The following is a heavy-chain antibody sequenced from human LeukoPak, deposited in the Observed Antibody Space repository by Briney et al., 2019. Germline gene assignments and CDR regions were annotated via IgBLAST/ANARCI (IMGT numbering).Heavy chain of an antibody. CDR1: GGSISSGGYY. CDR2: IYYSGST. D-gene: IGHD7-27*01. V-gene: IGHV4-31*03. Sequence: SQTLSLTCTVSGGSISSGGYYWIWIRQHPGRGLEWIGYIYYSGSTNYNPSLKSRVTISVDTSKNQFSLKLSSVTAADTAVYYCARVPPNWGNDDAFDIWGQGTMVTVSS. J-gene: IGHJ3*02. CDR3: ARVPPNWGNDDAFDI.